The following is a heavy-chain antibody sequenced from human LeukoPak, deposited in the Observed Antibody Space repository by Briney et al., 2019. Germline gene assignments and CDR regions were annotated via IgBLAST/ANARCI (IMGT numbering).Heavy chain of an antibody. J-gene: IGHJ6*03. Sequence: PGGSLRLSCAASGFTFDDYAMSWVRQAPGKGLKWVATINDNGAGTYYADSVNGRFTVSRDNSYNTVSLQMNSLRDEDTGVYYCAKGLRTGVGPYRGYHYYMDVWGRGATVTVSS. V-gene: IGHV3-23*01. D-gene: IGHD3-16*01. CDR3: AKGLRTGVGPYRGYHYYMDV. CDR1: GFTFDDYA. CDR2: INDNGAGT.